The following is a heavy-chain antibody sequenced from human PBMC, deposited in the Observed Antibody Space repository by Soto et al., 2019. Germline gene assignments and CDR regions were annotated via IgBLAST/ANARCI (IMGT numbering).Heavy chain of an antibody. CDR2: IERDDDDK. V-gene: IGHV2-70*13. CDR1: GFSLTSPGMC. J-gene: IGHJ6*02. D-gene: IGHD1-20*01. CDR3: ARSIRGPRRFNGMDV. Sequence: SGPTLVNPTETLTLTCTFSGFSLTSPGMCVSWIRQPPGKALEWLALIERDDDDKYYSTSLKTRLTISKDTRKNQVVLKMANMDPADTGTYYCARSIRGPRRFNGMDVWGQGT.